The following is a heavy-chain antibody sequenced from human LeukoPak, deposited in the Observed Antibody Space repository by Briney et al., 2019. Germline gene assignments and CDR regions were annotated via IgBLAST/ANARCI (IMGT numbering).Heavy chain of an antibody. V-gene: IGHV1-18*04. CDR1: GYTFTSYY. D-gene: IGHD3-22*01. CDR2: ISAYNGNT. CDR3: ARDTTYYDSSGYKIDY. Sequence: ASVKVSCKASGYTFTSYYMHWVRQAPGQGLEWMGWISAYNGNTNYAQKLQGRVTMTTDTSTSTAYMELRSLRSDDTAVYYCARDTTYYDSSGYKIDYWGQGTLVTVSS. J-gene: IGHJ4*02.